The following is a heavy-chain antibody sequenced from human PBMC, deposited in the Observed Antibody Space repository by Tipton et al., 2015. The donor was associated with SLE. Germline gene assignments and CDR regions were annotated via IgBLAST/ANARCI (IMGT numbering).Heavy chain of an antibody. CDR3: ARGPPSLAEFFFDY. CDR1: GFTFDDYA. D-gene: IGHD3-16*01. Sequence: SLRLFCEASGFTFDDYAMHWVRQAPGKGLEWVSGISWNSGSIGYADSVRGRFTISRDNAKNSLYLQMNSLRAEDTAVYYCARGPPSLAEFFFDYWGQGTLVTVSS. J-gene: IGHJ4*02. V-gene: IGHV3-9*01. CDR2: ISWNSGSI.